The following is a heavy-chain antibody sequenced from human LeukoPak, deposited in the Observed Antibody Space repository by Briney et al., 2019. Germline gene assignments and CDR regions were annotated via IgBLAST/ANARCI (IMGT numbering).Heavy chain of an antibody. CDR1: GFRVSSYY. Sequence: GGSLRLSCAASGFRVSSYYMNWVRQAPGRGLEWVSVLYSGGNTHYGGSVKGRFTISRDDYSNELFLQMNSLRVEDTAVYYCARDHDSSGYDAFDLWGQGAMVTVSS. J-gene: IGHJ3*01. D-gene: IGHD3-22*01. CDR3: ARDHDSSGYDAFDL. CDR2: LYSGGNT. V-gene: IGHV3-53*01.